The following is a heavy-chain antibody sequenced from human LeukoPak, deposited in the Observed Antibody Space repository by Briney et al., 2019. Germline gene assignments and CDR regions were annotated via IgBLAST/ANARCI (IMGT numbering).Heavy chain of an antibody. Sequence: PGGSLRLSCAASGFTFSSYWMHWVRQAPGKGLVWVSRINSDGSSTSYADSVKGRFTISRDDAKNTLYLQMNSLRAEDTAVYYCARSLSLAAAGRNGPDYWGQGTLVTVSS. CDR1: GFTFSSYW. V-gene: IGHV3-74*01. J-gene: IGHJ4*02. D-gene: IGHD6-13*01. CDR3: ARSLSLAAAGRNGPDY. CDR2: INSDGSST.